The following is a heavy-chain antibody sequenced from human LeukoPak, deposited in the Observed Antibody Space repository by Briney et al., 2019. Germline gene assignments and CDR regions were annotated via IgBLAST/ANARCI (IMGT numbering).Heavy chain of an antibody. D-gene: IGHD5-18*01. V-gene: IGHV5-51*01. CDR2: IDPSDSET. Sequence: GESLKISCTASGYSFTNSRIGWVRQMPGKGLEWMGIIDPSDSETRYTPSFQGQVTISADKSLSTAYLQWNSLKASDTAMYYCARQTAMGRSGDYWGQGTLVIVSS. CDR1: GYSFTNSR. CDR3: ARQTAMGRSGDY. J-gene: IGHJ4*02.